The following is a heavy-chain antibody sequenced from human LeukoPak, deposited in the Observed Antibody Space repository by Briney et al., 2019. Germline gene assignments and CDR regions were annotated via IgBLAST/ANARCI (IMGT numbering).Heavy chain of an antibody. Sequence: ASVKVSCKASGGTFSIYAISWVRQAPGQGLEWMGGIIPIFGTANYAQKFQGGVTITADESTSTAYMELSSLRSEDTAVYYCATLSEYYYYYGMDVWGQGTTVTVSS. CDR2: IIPIFGTA. J-gene: IGHJ6*02. CDR3: ATLSEYYYYYGMDV. V-gene: IGHV1-69*13. CDR1: GGTFSIYA. D-gene: IGHD2/OR15-2a*01.